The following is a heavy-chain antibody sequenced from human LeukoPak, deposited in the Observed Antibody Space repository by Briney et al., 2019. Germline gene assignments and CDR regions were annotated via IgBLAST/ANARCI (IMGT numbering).Heavy chain of an antibody. CDR3: ARDFSYKGVNWFDP. J-gene: IGHJ5*02. Sequence: PGGSLRLSCAASGFTFSSYSMNWVRQAPGKGLEWVSSISSSSSYIYYADSVKGRFTISRDNAKNSLYLQMNSLRAEDTAVYYCARDFSYKGVNWFDPWGQGTLVTVSS. CDR2: ISSSSSYI. CDR1: GFTFSSYS. V-gene: IGHV3-21*01. D-gene: IGHD5-24*01.